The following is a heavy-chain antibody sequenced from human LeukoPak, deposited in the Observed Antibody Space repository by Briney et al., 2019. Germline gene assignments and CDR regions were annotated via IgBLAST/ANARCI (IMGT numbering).Heavy chain of an antibody. Sequence: PGGSLRLSCAASGFTFSSYSMNWVRQAPGKGLEWVSSISSSSSYIYYADSVKGRFTISRDNAKNSLYLQMNSLRAEDTAVYCCARDRGDYYDSSGYYPGYFDYWGQGTLVTVSS. V-gene: IGHV3-21*01. D-gene: IGHD3-22*01. CDR3: ARDRGDYYDSSGYYPGYFDY. CDR2: ISSSSSYI. CDR1: GFTFSSYS. J-gene: IGHJ4*02.